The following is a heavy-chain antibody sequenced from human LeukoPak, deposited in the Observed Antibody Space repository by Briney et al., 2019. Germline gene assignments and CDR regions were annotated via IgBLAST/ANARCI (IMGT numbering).Heavy chain of an antibody. CDR2: IIPIFGTA. Sequence: EASVKVSCKASGGTFSSYAISWVRQAPGQGLEWMGGIIPIFGTANYAQKFQGRVTITADESTSTAYMELSSLRSEDTAVYYCARVAGDLYFDYWGQGTLVTVSS. D-gene: IGHD7-27*01. J-gene: IGHJ4*02. CDR3: ARVAGDLYFDY. CDR1: GGTFSSYA. V-gene: IGHV1-69*13.